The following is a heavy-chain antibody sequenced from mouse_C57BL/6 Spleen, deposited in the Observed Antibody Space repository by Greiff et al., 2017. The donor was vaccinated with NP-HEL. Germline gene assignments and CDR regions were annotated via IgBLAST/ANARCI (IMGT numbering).Heavy chain of an antibody. CDR2: IWRGGST. CDR3: AKNYYYGSSYGAMDY. D-gene: IGHD1-1*01. CDR1: GFSLTSYG. V-gene: IGHV2-5*01. J-gene: IGHJ4*01. Sequence: QVQLQQSGPGLVQPSQSLSITCTVSGFSLTSYGVHWVRQSPGKGLEWLGVIWRGGSTDYNAAFMSRLSITTDNSKSQVFCKMNSLQADDTAIYYCAKNYYYGSSYGAMDYWGQGTSVTVSS.